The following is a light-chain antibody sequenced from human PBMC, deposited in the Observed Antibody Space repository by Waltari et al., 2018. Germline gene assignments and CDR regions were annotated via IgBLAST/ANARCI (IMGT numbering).Light chain of an antibody. Sequence: EIVLTQSPATLPLSPGAGATLPCRASQSVRSYLVWYQQKHGQAPRLFIYDASNRATGIPARFSGSGSGTGFTLTITSLEPEDFAVYYCQQRSNWPRLTFGGGTKVEIK. CDR3: QQRSNWPRLT. CDR2: DAS. V-gene: IGKV3-11*01. J-gene: IGKJ4*01. CDR1: QSVRSY.